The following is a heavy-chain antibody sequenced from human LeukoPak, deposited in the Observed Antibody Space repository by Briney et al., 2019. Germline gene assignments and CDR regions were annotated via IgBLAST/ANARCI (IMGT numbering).Heavy chain of an antibody. CDR3: ARPEWYYYGSGSYRTSHDAFDI. CDR2: INPNSGGT. Sequence: ASVKVSCKASGYTFTGYYMHWVRQAPGQGLEWMGWINPNSGGTNYAQKFQGRVTMTRDTSISTAYMELSRLRSDDTAVYYCARPEWYYYGSGSYRTSHDAFDIWGQGTMVTVSS. V-gene: IGHV1-2*02. CDR1: GYTFTGYY. J-gene: IGHJ3*02. D-gene: IGHD3-10*01.